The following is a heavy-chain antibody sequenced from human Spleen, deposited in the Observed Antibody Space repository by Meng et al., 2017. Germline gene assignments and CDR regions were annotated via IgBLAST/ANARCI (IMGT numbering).Heavy chain of an antibody. CDR1: GFSFSTYT. Sequence: GESLKISCAASGFSFSTYTMHWVRQAPGKGLEWVAVISYDGSNKYYADSVKGRFTISRDNSKDTLYLQMNSLRAEDTAVYYCARGLYVGPSDAFDIWGQGTMVTVSS. J-gene: IGHJ3*02. CDR2: ISYDGSNK. CDR3: ARGLYVGPSDAFDI. V-gene: IGHV3-30*04. D-gene: IGHD5/OR15-5a*01.